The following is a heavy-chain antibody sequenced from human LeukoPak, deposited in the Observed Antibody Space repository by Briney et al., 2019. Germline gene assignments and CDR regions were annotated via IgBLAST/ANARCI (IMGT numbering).Heavy chain of an antibody. CDR2: IYYSGST. CDR1: GGSISSGGYY. Sequence: PSQTLSLTCTVSGGSISSGGYYWSWIRQHPGKGLEWIGYIYYSGSTNYNPSLKSRVTISVDTSKNQFSLKLSSVTAADTAVYYCARGGYSSGWYTNSAYYYYGMDVWGQGTTVTVSS. D-gene: IGHD6-19*01. CDR3: ARGGYSSGWYTNSAYYYYGMDV. J-gene: IGHJ6*02. V-gene: IGHV4-31*03.